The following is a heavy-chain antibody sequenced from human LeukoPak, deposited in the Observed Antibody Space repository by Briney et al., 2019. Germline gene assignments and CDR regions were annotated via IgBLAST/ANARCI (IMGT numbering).Heavy chain of an antibody. CDR2: INHSGST. V-gene: IGHV4-34*01. CDR1: GGSFSGYY. J-gene: IGHJ6*03. CDR3: ARTTEGGYTYDYFYYYYMDV. D-gene: IGHD5-18*01. Sequence: SETLSLTCAVYGGSFSGYYWRWIRQPPGKGLEWIGEINHSGSTNYNPSLKSRVTISVDTSKNQFSLKLSSVTAADTAVYFCARTTEGGYTYDYFYYYYMDVWGKGTTVTISS.